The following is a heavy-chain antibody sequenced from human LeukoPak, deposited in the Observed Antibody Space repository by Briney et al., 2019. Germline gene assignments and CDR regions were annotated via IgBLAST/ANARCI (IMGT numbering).Heavy chain of an antibody. CDR1: GGSISSSSYF. CDR3: ATLLRGYYDSTGGAFDI. Sequence: PSETLSLTCTVSGGSISSSSYFWGWIRQPPGKGLEWIGEIYHSGSTNYNPSLKSRVTISVDKSKNQFSLKLSSVTAADTAVYYCATLLRGYYDSTGGAFDIWGQGTMVTVSS. D-gene: IGHD3-22*01. J-gene: IGHJ3*02. CDR2: IYHSGST. V-gene: IGHV4-39*07.